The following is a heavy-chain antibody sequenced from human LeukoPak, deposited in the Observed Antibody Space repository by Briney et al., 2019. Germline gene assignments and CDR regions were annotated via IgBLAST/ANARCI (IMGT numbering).Heavy chain of an antibody. CDR3: ARHDLVRGVITESMDV. CDR1: GGSISSRSYY. V-gene: IGHV4-39*01. D-gene: IGHD3-10*01. Sequence: PSETLSLTCTVSGGSISSRSYYWGWIRQPPGKGLEWIGSIYYSGSTYYNPSLKSRVTISVDTSKNQFSLKLSSVTAADTAVYYCARHDLVRGVITESMDVWGQGTTVTVSS. J-gene: IGHJ6*02. CDR2: IYYSGST.